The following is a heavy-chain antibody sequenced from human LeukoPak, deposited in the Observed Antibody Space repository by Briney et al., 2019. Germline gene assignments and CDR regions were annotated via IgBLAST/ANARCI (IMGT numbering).Heavy chain of an antibody. V-gene: IGHV4-59*08. Sequence: PSETLSLTCTVSGDSITSYSWGWIRQPPGTGLEWIGYIYNSGRTNSSPSLKSRDTLSLNSSKNQLSLRLSPVTAADTAVYYCARSIGGPEGDYLDYWGEGTLVTVS. CDR3: ARSIGGPEGDYLDY. D-gene: IGHD3-22*01. J-gene: IGHJ4*02. CDR1: GDSITSYS. CDR2: IYNSGRT.